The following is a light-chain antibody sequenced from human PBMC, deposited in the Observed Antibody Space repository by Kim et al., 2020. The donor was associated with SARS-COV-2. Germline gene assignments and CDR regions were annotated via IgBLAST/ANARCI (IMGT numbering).Light chain of an antibody. V-gene: IGLV1-47*01. CDR2: RKT. Sequence: GKRVTISCSGSTSNIGSKDVPWYQQLPRTAPKLLSYRKTQRPSGVPDRFSGSQSGTSASLAISGLRSEDEADYYCATWDDSLSRPVLGGGTKLTVL. CDR1: TSNIGSKD. CDR3: ATWDDSLSRPV. J-gene: IGLJ3*02.